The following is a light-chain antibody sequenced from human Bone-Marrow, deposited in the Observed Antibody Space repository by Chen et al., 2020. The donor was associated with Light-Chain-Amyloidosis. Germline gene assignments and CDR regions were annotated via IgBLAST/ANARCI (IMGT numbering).Light chain of an antibody. CDR1: DLPTKY. V-gene: IGLV3-25*03. J-gene: IGLJ2*01. Sequence: SYELTQPPSVSVSPGQTARITCSGDDLPTKYAYWYQQKPGQAPVLVIHRDTGRPSGISERFSGSSSGTTATLTLSGVQAEDEADYHWQSADSSGTYEVIFGGGTKLTVL. CDR2: RDT. CDR3: QSADSSGTYEVI.